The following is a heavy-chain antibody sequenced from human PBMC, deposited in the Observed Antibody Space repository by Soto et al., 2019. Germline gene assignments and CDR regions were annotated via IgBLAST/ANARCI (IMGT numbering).Heavy chain of an antibody. D-gene: IGHD2-2*01. CDR3: ASKEDYCSSTSCYGYYYRMDV. CDR1: GYTFTSYY. V-gene: IGHV1-46*01. Sequence: ASVKVSCKASGYTFTSYYMHWVRQAPGQGLEWMGIINPSGGSTSYAQKFQGRVTMTRDTSTSTVYMELSSLRSEDTAVYYCASKEDYCSSTSCYGYYYRMDVWGQGNTVTVSS. J-gene: IGHJ6*02. CDR2: INPSGGST.